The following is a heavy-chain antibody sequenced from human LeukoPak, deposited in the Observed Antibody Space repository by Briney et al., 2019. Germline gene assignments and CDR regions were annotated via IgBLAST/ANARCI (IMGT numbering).Heavy chain of an antibody. Sequence: GASVKVSCKASGYTFSSYAMNWVRQAPGQGLEWMGWINTNTGNPTYAQGFTGRFVFSLDTSVSTAYLQISSLKAEDTAVYYCARASSGRYYYDSSGYPQVRLDPWGQGTRVTVSS. CDR3: ARASSGRYYYDSSGYPQVRLDP. CDR2: INTNTGNP. D-gene: IGHD3-22*01. V-gene: IGHV7-4-1*02. J-gene: IGHJ5*02. CDR1: GYTFSSYA.